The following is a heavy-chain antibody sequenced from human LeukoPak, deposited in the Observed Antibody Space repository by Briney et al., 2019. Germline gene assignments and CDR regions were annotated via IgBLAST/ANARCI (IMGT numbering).Heavy chain of an antibody. D-gene: IGHD3-22*01. CDR1: GGSISSSSYY. CDR2: IYYSGST. Sequence: PSETLSLTCTVSGGSISSSSYYWGWIRQPPGKGLEWIGSIYYSGSTYYNPSLKSRVTISVDTSKNQFSLKLSSVTAADTAVYYCARRRGPYYYDSSGYFDYWGQGTLVTVSS. J-gene: IGHJ4*02. CDR3: ARRRGPYYYDSSGYFDY. V-gene: IGHV4-39*01.